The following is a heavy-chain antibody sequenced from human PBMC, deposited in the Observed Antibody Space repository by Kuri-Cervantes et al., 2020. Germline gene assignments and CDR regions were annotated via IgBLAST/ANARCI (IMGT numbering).Heavy chain of an antibody. CDR3: ARGFEYLPHFYGMDV. V-gene: IGHV3-21*04. CDR2: ISSSSSYI. J-gene: IGHJ6*02. CDR1: GFTFSSYA. Sequence: GESLKISCAASGFTFSSYAMSWVRQAPGKGLEWVSSISSSSSYIYYADSVKGRFTISRDNAKNSLYLQMNSLRAEDTAVYYCARGFEYLPHFYGMDVWGQGTTVTVSS. D-gene: IGHD3-10*01.